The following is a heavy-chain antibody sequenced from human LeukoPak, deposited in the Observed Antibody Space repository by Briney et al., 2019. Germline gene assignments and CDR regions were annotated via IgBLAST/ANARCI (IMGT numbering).Heavy chain of an antibody. CDR2: INPGGGST. CDR1: GYTFTSYY. Sequence: ASVTVSYTPSGYTFTSYYLHGVRQAPGQGRQWMGVINPGGGSTSYAQKFQGRVTMTMDTSTSTVYMQLSSLRSEDTAVYYCARDGRYDSSGYSFDYWGQGTLVTVSS. V-gene: IGHV1-46*01. CDR3: ARDGRYDSSGYSFDY. D-gene: IGHD3-22*01. J-gene: IGHJ4*02.